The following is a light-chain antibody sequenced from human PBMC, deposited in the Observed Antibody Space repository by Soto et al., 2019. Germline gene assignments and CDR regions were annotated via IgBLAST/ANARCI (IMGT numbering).Light chain of an antibody. V-gene: IGLV2-14*01. Sequence: QSALTQPASLSGSPGQSITISCTGTSSDVGGYNYVSWYQQHPGKAPKLMIYEVSNRPSGVSNRFSGSKSGNTASLTISGLQAEDEADYYCSSYTSSSTLVCGGGTKLTVL. CDR2: EVS. CDR1: SSDVGGYNY. J-gene: IGLJ3*02. CDR3: SSYTSSSTLV.